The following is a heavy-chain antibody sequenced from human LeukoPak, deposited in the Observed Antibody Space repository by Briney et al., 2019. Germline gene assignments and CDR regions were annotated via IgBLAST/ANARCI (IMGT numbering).Heavy chain of an antibody. CDR2: INHSGST. D-gene: IGHD3-3*01. CDR3: ARGGYASWSGPRYYYYGMDV. CDR1: GGSFSGYY. J-gene: IGHJ6*02. V-gene: IGHV4-34*01. Sequence: SETLSLTYAVYGGSFSGYYWSWIRQPPGKGLEWIGEINHSGSTNYNPSLKSRVTISVDTSKNQFSLKLSSVTAADTAVYYCARGGYASWSGPRYYYYGMDVWGQGTTVTVSS.